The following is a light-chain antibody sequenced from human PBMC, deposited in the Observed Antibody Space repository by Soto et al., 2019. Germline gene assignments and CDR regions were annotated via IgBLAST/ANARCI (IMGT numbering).Light chain of an antibody. CDR2: SNY. CDR3: AAWDGSLNGLYV. Sequence: QSVLTQAPSASGTPGQRVTISCSGSSSNVGSLSVDWYQHLPGTAPKLLIHSNYQRPSGVPDRFSGSKTGNSASLAINGLQSEDEADYYCAAWDGSLNGLYVFGTGTKLTVL. J-gene: IGLJ1*01. CDR1: SSNVGSLS. V-gene: IGLV1-44*01.